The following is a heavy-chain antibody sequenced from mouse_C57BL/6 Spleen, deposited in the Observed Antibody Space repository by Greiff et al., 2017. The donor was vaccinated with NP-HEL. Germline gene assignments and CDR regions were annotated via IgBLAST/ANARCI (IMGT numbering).Heavy chain of an antibody. CDR2: IYPGGGYT. V-gene: IGHV1-63*01. CDR3: ARGEYYGSSPYWYFDV. D-gene: IGHD1-1*01. J-gene: IGHJ1*03. CDR1: GYTFTNYW. Sequence: VQLQQSGAELVRPGTSVKMSCKASGYTFTNYWIGWAKQRPGHGLEWIGDIYPGGGYTNYNEKFKGKATLTADKSSSTAYMQFSSLTSEDSAIYYGARGEYYGSSPYWYFDVWGTGTTVTVSS.